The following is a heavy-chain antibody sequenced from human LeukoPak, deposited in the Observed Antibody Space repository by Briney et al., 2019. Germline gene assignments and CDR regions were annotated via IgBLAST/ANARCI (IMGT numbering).Heavy chain of an antibody. CDR1: GGSISSYY. Sequence: PSETLSLTCTVSGGSISSYYWSWIRQPPGKGLEWIGYVYYTGSTNYNPSLKRRVTISVDTSKNQFSLKLSSLTAADTAVYYCVRGGIVGTTARVPLFDYWGQGTLVTVSS. D-gene: IGHD1-26*01. CDR2: VYYTGST. J-gene: IGHJ4*02. CDR3: VRGGIVGTTARVPLFDY. V-gene: IGHV4-59*01.